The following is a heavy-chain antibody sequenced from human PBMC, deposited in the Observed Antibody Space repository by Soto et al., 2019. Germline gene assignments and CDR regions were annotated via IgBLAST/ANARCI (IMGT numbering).Heavy chain of an antibody. Sequence: QVQLVQSGADVREHGSSVKVCCKATGYRFGDYAIAWVRQAPGLGLEYMGGIVPNFGTPNYAQNVRAKVTISADALKNTVFLQLASLTSNDTAVYFFASGKPRVTAYTAFDAWGLGTLVTVSS. D-gene: IGHD2-21*02. J-gene: IGHJ4*02. CDR2: IVPNFGTP. CDR3: ASGKPRVTAYTAFDA. V-gene: IGHV1-69*01. CDR1: GYRFGDYA.